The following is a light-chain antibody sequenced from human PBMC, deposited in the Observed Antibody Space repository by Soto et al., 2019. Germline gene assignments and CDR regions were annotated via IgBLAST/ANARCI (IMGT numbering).Light chain of an antibody. V-gene: IGKV1-33*01. CDR1: QDISNY. J-gene: IGKJ3*01. CDR2: DAS. CDR3: QQYDNLLT. Sequence: DIQMTQSPSSLSASVGDRVTITCQASQDISNYLNWYQQKPGKAPKLLIYDASNLETGVPSRSSGSGSGTDFTFTISSLQPEDIATYYCQQYDNLLTFGPGTKVDIK.